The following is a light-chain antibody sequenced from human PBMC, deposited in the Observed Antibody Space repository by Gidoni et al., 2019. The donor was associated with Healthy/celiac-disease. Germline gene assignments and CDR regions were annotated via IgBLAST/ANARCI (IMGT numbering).Light chain of an antibody. J-gene: IGKJ4*01. CDR3: QQRSNWPGVT. CDR1: QSVSSY. V-gene: IGKV3-11*01. Sequence: EIVLTQSPATLSLSPGERATLSCRASQSVSSYLAWYQQKHGQAPRLLIYDASNRATGIPARFSGSGSGTDFTLTISSLGPEDFAVYYCQQRSNWPGVTFGGGTKVEIK. CDR2: DAS.